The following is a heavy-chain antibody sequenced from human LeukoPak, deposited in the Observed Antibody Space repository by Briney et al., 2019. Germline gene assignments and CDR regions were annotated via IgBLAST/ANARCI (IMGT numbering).Heavy chain of an antibody. D-gene: IGHD2-8*01. CDR2: IYPGDSDT. J-gene: IGHJ4*02. V-gene: IGHV5-51*01. CDR3: ARRGDCTKGVCTLDY. Sequence: GESLKISCKGSGYSFTNYWIAWVRQMPGKGLEWMGIIYPGDSDTRYSPSFQGRVTISADKSISTAYLQWSSLKASDSAMYYCARRGDCTKGVCTLDYWGQGTLVTVSS. CDR1: GYSFTNYW.